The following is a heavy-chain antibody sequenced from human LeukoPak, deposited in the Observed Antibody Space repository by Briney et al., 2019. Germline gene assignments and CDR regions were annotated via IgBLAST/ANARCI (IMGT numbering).Heavy chain of an antibody. J-gene: IGHJ4*02. CDR1: GGSISSYY. D-gene: IGHD6-13*01. CDR2: IYTSGST. CDR3: ARHPYSRSWYIPVAGTHFDY. V-gene: IGHV4-4*07. Sequence: SETLSLTCTVSGGSISSYYWSWIRQPAGKGLGWIGRIYTSGSTNYNPSLKSRVTMSVDTSKNQFSLKLSSVTAADTAVYYCARHPYSRSWYIPVAGTHFDYWGQGTLVTVSS.